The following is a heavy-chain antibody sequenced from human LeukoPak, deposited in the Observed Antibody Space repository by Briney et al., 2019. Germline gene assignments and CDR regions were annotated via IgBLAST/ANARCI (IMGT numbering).Heavy chain of an antibody. CDR2: IRYDGSNK. CDR3: AKDRRYNYYGSGSYSDYMDV. J-gene: IGHJ6*03. Sequence: GGSLRLSCAASGFTFSSYGMHWVRQAPGKGLEWVAFIRYDGSNKYYADSVKGRFTISRDNSKNTLYLQMNSLRAEDTAVYYCAKDRRYNYYGSGSYSDYMDVWGKGTTVTISS. V-gene: IGHV3-30*02. CDR1: GFTFSSYG. D-gene: IGHD3-10*01.